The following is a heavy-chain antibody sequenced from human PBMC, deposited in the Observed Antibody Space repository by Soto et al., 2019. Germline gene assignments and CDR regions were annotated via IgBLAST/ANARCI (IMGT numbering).Heavy chain of an antibody. Sequence: PSGTLSVTCPFNGHPFLGYYWTWIHQPPWTGLEWIGEINHSGSTNYNPSLKSRVIISVDRSKNQFSLKVRSVTAADTAVYYCARETYGDYVGYFDPWGQGIQVTVS. CDR2: INHSGST. J-gene: IGHJ5*02. D-gene: IGHD4-17*01. CDR3: ARETYGDYVGYFDP. V-gene: IGHV4-34*01. CDR1: GHPFLGYY.